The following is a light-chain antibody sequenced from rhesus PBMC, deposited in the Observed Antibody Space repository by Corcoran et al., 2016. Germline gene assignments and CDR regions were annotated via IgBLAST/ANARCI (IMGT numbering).Light chain of an antibody. Sequence: DIQMTQSPSSLSASVGDRVTITCRASQGISSYLAWYQQTPGKAPKPLIYYASNLESGVPSRFSGSGSGTEFTLTISSLQPEDFATYYCKQYNSAPLTFGGGTKVELK. CDR2: YAS. CDR3: KQYNSAPLT. CDR1: QGISSY. V-gene: IGKV1-37*01. J-gene: IGKJ4*01.